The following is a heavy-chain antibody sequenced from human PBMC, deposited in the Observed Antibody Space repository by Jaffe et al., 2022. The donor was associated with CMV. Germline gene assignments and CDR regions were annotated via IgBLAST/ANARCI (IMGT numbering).Heavy chain of an antibody. D-gene: IGHD6-6*01. CDR3: ARETYSSSSVNV. CDR1: GGTFSSYA. J-gene: IGHJ6*04. CDR2: IIPILGIA. V-gene: IGHV1-69*09. Sequence: QVQLVQSGAEVKKPGSSVKVSCKASGGTFSSYAISWVRQAPGQGLEWMGRIIPILGIANYAQKFQGRVTITADKSTSTAYMELSSLRSEDTAVYYCARETYSSSSVNVWGKGTTVTVSS.